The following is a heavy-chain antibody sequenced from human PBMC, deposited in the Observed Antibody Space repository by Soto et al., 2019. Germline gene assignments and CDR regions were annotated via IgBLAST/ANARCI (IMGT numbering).Heavy chain of an antibody. J-gene: IGHJ5*02. CDR2: ISSYNGNT. V-gene: IGHV1-18*04. CDR1: GYTFTSYG. CDR3: ATGPRYCSSTGAFSGVTLFDP. D-gene: IGHD2-2*01. Sequence: QVPLVQSGAEVKKLGASVKASCKASGYTFTSYGISWVRQAPGQGLEWMGWISSYNGNTNYAQKVQGRVTITTDTSTSITHMELRSLRFYDTVIYYSATGPRYCSSTGAFSGVTLFDPWGQRNLVTAAS.